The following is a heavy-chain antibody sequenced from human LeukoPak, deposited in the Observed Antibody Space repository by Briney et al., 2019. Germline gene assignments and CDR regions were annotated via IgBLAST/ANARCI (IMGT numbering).Heavy chain of an antibody. CDR2: IYYSGST. CDR3: ARQYDFWSGYYTGTLLDP. J-gene: IGHJ5*02. V-gene: IGHV4-59*01. Sequence: SETLSLTCTVSGGSISSYYWSWIRQPPGKGLEWIGYIYYSGSTNYNPSLKSRVTISVDTSKNQFSLKLSSVTAADTAVYYCARQYDFWSGYYTGTLLDPWGQGTLVTVSS. D-gene: IGHD3-3*01. CDR1: GGSISSYY.